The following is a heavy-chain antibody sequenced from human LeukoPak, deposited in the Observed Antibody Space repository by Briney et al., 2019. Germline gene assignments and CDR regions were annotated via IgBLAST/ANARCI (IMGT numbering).Heavy chain of an antibody. D-gene: IGHD3-10*01. J-gene: IGHJ4*02. CDR3: ARGGGSHYEIDY. Sequence: SGTLSLTCAVSGGSISSSNWWTWVRQPPGKGLEWIGEIYHTGIINYNPSLKSRVTISVDKSMNQFSLRLTSVTAADTAAYFCARGGGSHYEIDYWGQGTLVTVSS. V-gene: IGHV4-4*02. CDR1: GGSISSSNW. CDR2: IYHTGII.